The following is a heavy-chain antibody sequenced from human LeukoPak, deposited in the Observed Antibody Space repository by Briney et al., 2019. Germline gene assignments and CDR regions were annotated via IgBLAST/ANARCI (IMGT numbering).Heavy chain of an antibody. Sequence: SVKVSCKASGGTFSSYTISWVRQAPGQGLEWMGRIIPILGIANYAQKFQGRVTITADKSTSTAYMELSSLRSEDTAVYYCARDLARSGQGSPIGWFDPWGQGTLVTVSS. CDR3: ARDLARSGQGSPIGWFDP. CDR2: IIPILGIA. CDR1: GGTFSSYT. J-gene: IGHJ5*02. V-gene: IGHV1-69*04. D-gene: IGHD3-3*01.